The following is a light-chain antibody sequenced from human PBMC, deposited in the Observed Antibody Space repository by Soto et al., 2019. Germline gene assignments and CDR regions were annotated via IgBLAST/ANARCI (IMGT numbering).Light chain of an antibody. V-gene: IGKV3-20*01. CDR2: RTS. Sequence: IVLTQSPGTLPLSPGQGATLSCRASQSLSSIYLAWYQQKPGQAPRLLIYRTSSRATGIPDRFSGSESETDFTLTISRLEPDDSAVYYCQQYGSSPRTFGPGTKVE. J-gene: IGKJ1*01. CDR3: QQYGSSPRT. CDR1: QSLSSIY.